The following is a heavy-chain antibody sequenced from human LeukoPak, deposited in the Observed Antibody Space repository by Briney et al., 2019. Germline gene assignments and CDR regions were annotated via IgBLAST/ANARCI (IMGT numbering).Heavy chain of an antibody. D-gene: IGHD1-26*01. CDR2: ISGSGGST. CDR1: GFTFSNYA. CDR3: AKDQYSGSYYWFDP. V-gene: IGHV3-23*01. Sequence: GGSPRLSCAASGFTFSNYAMSWVRQAPGKGLEWVSAISGSGGSTYYADSVKGRFTISRDNSKNTLYLQMNSLRAEDTAVYYCAKDQYSGSYYWFDPWGQGALVTVSS. J-gene: IGHJ5*02.